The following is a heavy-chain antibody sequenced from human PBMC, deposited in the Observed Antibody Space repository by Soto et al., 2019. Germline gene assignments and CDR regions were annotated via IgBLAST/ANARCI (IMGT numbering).Heavy chain of an antibody. CDR1: GYTFTSYG. J-gene: IGHJ6*02. CDR2: ISACNGNT. D-gene: IGHD3-10*01. V-gene: IGHV1-18*01. Sequence: GASVKVSCKASGYTFTSYGISWVRLAPGQGLEWMGWISACNGNTNYAQKLQGRVTMTTDTSTSTAYMDLRSLRSDDTAVYYCARVTVVRGVIIPSYGVDVWGQGTTVTVSS. CDR3: ARVTVVRGVIIPSYGVDV.